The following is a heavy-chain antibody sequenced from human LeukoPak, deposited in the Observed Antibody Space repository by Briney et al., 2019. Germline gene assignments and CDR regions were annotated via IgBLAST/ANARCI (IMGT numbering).Heavy chain of an antibody. V-gene: IGHV3-21*01. CDR1: GFTFSAYT. D-gene: IGHD3-3*01. J-gene: IGHJ3*02. CDR3: AREAIFGVVIRNPFGI. Sequence: GGSLRLSCAASGFTFSAYTMNWVRQAPGKGLEWVSSISRSNSYIYYADSLKGRFTISRDNAKNSLYLQMNDLRAEDTAVYYCAREAIFGVVIRNPFGIWGQGTMVTVSS. CDR2: ISRSNSYI.